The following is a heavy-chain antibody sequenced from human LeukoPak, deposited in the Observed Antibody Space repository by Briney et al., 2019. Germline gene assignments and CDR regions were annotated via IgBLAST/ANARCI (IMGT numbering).Heavy chain of an antibody. Sequence: NPGGSLRLSCAASGFTFSSYSMNWVRQAPGKGLEWVSSISGSNSYIFYADTVKGRFTISRDNAKNSLYLQMNSLRAEDTAVYFCARGYPEPIAAAGNLVYWGQGTLVTVSS. D-gene: IGHD6-13*01. V-gene: IGHV3-21*01. J-gene: IGHJ4*02. CDR2: ISGSNSYI. CDR1: GFTFSSYS. CDR3: ARGYPEPIAAAGNLVY.